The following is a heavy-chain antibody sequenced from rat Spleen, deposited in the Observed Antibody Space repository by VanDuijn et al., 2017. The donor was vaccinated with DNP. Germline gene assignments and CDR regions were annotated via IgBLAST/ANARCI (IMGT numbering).Heavy chain of an antibody. CDR3: TRLFFSYELYFTY. D-gene: IGHD1-8*01. CDR2: IRSNVADT. J-gene: IGHJ2*01. Sequence: EVQLVESGGGLVRPGRSLKLSCAASGFTFSNYHMAWVRQAPTKGLAWVASIRSNVADTYYGSSVKGRFTVSRDNANRSLYLQMDSLTSEDTATYYCTRLFFSYELYFTYWGQGVMVTVSS. V-gene: IGHV5-25*01. CDR1: GFTFSNYH.